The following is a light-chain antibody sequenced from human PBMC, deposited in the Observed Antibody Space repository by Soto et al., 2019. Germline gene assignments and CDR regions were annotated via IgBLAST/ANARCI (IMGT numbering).Light chain of an antibody. CDR3: CSYAGSSTVV. CDR1: SSDVGSYNL. V-gene: IGLV2-23*02. J-gene: IGLJ2*01. CDR2: EVT. Sequence: QSALTQPASVSGSPGQSITISCTGTSSDVGSYNLVSWYQLHPGKAPKLMIYEVTKRPSGISNRFSGSKSGNTASLTISGLQAEDEADYYGCSYAGSSTVVFGGGTKVTVL.